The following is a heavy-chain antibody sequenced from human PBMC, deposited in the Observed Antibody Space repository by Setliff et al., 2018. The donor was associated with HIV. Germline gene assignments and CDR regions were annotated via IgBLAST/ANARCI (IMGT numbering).Heavy chain of an antibody. V-gene: IGHV4-34*01. J-gene: IGHJ6*03. D-gene: IGHD2-2*01. CDR1: GGSFSGYY. Sequence: SETLSLTCAVCGGSFSGYYWTWIRQPPGKGLEWIGEINHSGSTNDNPSLKSRLTISVDTSKNQFSLRLRSVTAADSAVYYCARGTLVVPDARDYYYYLDIWGQGNTVTVSS. CDR2: INHSGST. CDR3: ARGTLVVPDARDYYYYLDI.